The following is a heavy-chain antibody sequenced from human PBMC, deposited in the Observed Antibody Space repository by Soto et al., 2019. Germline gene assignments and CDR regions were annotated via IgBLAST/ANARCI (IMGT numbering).Heavy chain of an antibody. V-gene: IGHV3-74*01. J-gene: IGHJ6*03. Sequence: EVQLVESGGGLVQPGGSLRLSCAGSEFTFSGRSVHWVRQAPGKGLVWVSGIDKVGTDSTYADSVKGRFTSSRDNAKTTVSLQMISLRLKITAVYYCASGWFGPDVWGKGTTVTVSS. CDR1: EFTFSGRS. D-gene: IGHD3-10*01. CDR3: ASGWFGPDV. CDR2: IDKVGTDS.